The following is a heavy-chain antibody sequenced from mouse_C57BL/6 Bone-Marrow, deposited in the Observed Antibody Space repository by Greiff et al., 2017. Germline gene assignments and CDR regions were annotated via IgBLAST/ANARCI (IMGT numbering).Heavy chain of an antibody. V-gene: IGHV1-55*01. D-gene: IGHD2-4*01. CDR2: IYPGSGST. CDR1: GYTFTDSY. J-gene: IGHJ2*01. Sequence: VQLQQSGAELVKPGASVKISCKASGYTFTDSYINWVKQRPGQGLEWIGDIYPGSGSTNYNEKFKSKATLTVDTSSSTAYMQLSSLTSEDSAVYYCARGYYDYPFFDYWGQGTTLTVSS. CDR3: ARGYYDYPFFDY.